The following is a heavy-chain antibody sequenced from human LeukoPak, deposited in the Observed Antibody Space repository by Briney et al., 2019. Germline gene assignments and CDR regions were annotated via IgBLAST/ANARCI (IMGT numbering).Heavy chain of an antibody. Sequence: GGSLRLSCAASGFTFRNYEMNWVRQAPGKGLEWISYISGSGDTIYYADSLKGRFTISRDNSKNTLYLQMNSLRAEDTAVYYCAREVRTGSLYGCFDYWGQGTLVTVSS. V-gene: IGHV3-48*03. CDR3: AREVRTGSLYGCFDY. CDR1: GFTFRNYE. D-gene: IGHD3/OR15-3a*01. J-gene: IGHJ4*02. CDR2: ISGSGDTI.